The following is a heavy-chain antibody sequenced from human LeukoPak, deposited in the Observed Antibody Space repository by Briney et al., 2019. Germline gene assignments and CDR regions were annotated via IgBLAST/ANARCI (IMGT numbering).Heavy chain of an antibody. CDR2: IGGSGGST. D-gene: IGHD5-18*01. V-gene: IGHV3-23*01. Sequence: GGLLRLSCAASGFTFSSAAMSWVRQAPGKGLEWVSAIGGSGGSTYYADSVKGRFAISRDNSKNTLYLQMNSLRAEDTAVYYCAKGHVDTAMDIHFDYWGQGTLVTVSS. J-gene: IGHJ4*02. CDR3: AKGHVDTAMDIHFDY. CDR1: GFTFSSAA.